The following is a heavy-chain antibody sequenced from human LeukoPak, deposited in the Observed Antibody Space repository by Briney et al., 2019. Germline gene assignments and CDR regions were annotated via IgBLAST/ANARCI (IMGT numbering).Heavy chain of an antibody. Sequence: GGSLRLSCTASGFTFSDAWMSWVRQAPGRGLEWLGRIRSNTEGGATAYAAAVKDRFTISRDESKSSLYLQMKILEIEDVAFCYCSTGGDVIQVDQQVPFDYWGQ. CDR3: STGGDVIQVDQQVPFDY. V-gene: IGHV3-15*01. CDR2: IRSNTEGGAT. CDR1: GFTFSDAW. J-gene: IGHJ4*02. D-gene: IGHD3-16*02.